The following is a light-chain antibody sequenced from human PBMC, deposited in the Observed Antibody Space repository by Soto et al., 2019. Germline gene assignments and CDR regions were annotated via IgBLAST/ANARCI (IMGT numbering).Light chain of an antibody. Sequence: IQLTHSPSSLSSSVGDRVTISCRASLGIANYVLWYQQRPGKVPKLLIYGASSLLSGVPSRFSGSGSGTDFTLTISSVPAEDVVTYYWQKYNSATWTFGQGTKV. V-gene: IGKV1-27*01. CDR2: GAS. J-gene: IGKJ1*01. CDR3: QKYNSATWT. CDR1: LGIANY.